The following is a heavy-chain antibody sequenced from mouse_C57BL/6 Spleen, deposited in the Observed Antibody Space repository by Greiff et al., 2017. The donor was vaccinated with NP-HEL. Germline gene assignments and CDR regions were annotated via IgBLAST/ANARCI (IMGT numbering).Heavy chain of an antibody. CDR3: ARDPLITTVVDNAMDY. CDR2: IYPRSGNT. Sequence: QVQLQQSGAELARPGASVKLSCKASGYTFTSYGISWVKQRTGQGLEWIGEIYPRSGNTYYNEKFKGKATLTADKSSSTAYMELRSLTSEDSAVYFCARDPLITTVVDNAMDYWGQGTSVTVSS. V-gene: IGHV1-81*01. CDR1: GYTFTSYG. D-gene: IGHD1-1*01. J-gene: IGHJ4*01.